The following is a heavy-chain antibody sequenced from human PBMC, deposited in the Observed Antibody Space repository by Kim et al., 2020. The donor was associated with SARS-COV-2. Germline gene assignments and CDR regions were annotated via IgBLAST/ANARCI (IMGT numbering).Heavy chain of an antibody. D-gene: IGHD3-3*01. CDR3: ARDGRLEWLLSYYYYYYGMDV. CDR1: GFTFSSYG. V-gene: IGHV3-33*08. J-gene: IGHJ6*02. Sequence: GGSLRLSCAASGFTFSSYGMHWVRQAPGKGLEWVAVIWYDGSNKYYADSVKGRFTISRDNSKNTLYLQMNSLRAEDTAVYYCARDGRLEWLLSYYYYYYGMDVWGQGTTVTVSS. CDR2: IWYDGSNK.